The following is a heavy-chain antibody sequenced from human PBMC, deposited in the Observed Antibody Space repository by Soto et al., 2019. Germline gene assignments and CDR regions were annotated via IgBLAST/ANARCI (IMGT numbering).Heavy chain of an antibody. Sequence: SGPTLVNPTETLTLTCTVSGFSLSNARMGVSWIRQPPGKALEWLAHIFSNDEKSYSTSLKSRLTISKDISKSQVVLTMTNMDPVDTATYYCARRLYYYDSSGYYYFDYWGQGTLVTVSS. CDR1: GFSLSNARMG. CDR3: ARRLYYYDSSGYYYFDY. J-gene: IGHJ4*02. CDR2: IFSNDEK. V-gene: IGHV2-26*01. D-gene: IGHD3-22*01.